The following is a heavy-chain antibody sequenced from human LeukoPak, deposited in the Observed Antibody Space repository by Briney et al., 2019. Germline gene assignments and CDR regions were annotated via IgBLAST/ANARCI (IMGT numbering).Heavy chain of an antibody. V-gene: IGHV4-39*01. CDR3: ARQLYSSATV. D-gene: IGHD6-25*01. CDR2: IYHSWNT. Sequence: SETLSLTCTVSGDSISSSNYFWGWIRQHPGKGLEWVGNIYHSWNTFYNPSLKSRVTISADTSKNQFSLKLTFVTVADTAVYYCARQLYSSATVWGQGTTVIVSS. J-gene: IGHJ6*02. CDR1: GDSISSSNYF.